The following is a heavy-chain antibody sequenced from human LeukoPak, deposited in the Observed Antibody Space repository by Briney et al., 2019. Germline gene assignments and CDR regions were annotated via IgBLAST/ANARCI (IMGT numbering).Heavy chain of an antibody. D-gene: IGHD6-13*01. CDR3: ASIKKQQLVLDY. J-gene: IGHJ4*02. Sequence: SETLSLTCTVSGGSISSYYWSWIRQPLGKGLEWIGYFYYSGSTNYNPSLKSRVTISVDTSKNQFSLKLSSVTAADTAVYYCASIKKQQLVLDYWGQGTLVTVSS. V-gene: IGHV4-59*01. CDR1: GGSISSYY. CDR2: FYYSGST.